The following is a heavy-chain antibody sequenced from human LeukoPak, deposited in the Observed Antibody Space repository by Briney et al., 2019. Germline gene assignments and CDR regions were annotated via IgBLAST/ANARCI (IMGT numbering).Heavy chain of an antibody. V-gene: IGHV3-7*01. CDR2: INQDGSEK. J-gene: IGHJ6*03. CDR1: GFTFTTYW. D-gene: IGHD4-11*01. Sequence: QTGGSLRLSCAASGFTFTTYWMTWVRQAPGKGLEWVANINQDGSEKYFVDSVKGRFTISRDNAKNSLYLQMSSLRAEDTAVYYCTRVEETATTAAIIRKYSYYYHYMDVWGKGNTVTVSS. CDR3: TRVEETATTAAIIRKYSYYYHYMDV.